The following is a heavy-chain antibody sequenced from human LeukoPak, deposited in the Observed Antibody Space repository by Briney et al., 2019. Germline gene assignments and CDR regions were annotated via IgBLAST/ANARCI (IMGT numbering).Heavy chain of an antibody. J-gene: IGHJ4*02. CDR1: GGSISSYY. Sequence: SETLSLTCTVSGGSISSYYWSWIRQPPGKGLEWIGYIYYSGSTNYNPSLKSRVTISVDTSKNQFSLKLSSVTAADTAVYYCARDRQGLYGDYFDYWGQGTLVTVSS. V-gene: IGHV4-59*01. D-gene: IGHD4-17*01. CDR3: ARDRQGLYGDYFDY. CDR2: IYYSGST.